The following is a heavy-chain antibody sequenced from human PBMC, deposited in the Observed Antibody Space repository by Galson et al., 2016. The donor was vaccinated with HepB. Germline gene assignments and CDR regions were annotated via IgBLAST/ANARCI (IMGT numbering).Heavy chain of an antibody. CDR3: ARVMVKTPNFRWFDT. CDR2: IDLDGIT. D-gene: IGHD2-21*01. CDR1: GGSFSAYN. V-gene: IGHV4-34*01. J-gene: IGHJ5*02. Sequence: SETLSPTCGVYGGSFSAYNWNWIRQPSGKGLEWIGEIDLDGITNYNPSLQSRVTTSVDTSKKQFSLKIHSMTAADTAIYYCARVMVKTPNFRWFDTWGQGTPVTVAS.